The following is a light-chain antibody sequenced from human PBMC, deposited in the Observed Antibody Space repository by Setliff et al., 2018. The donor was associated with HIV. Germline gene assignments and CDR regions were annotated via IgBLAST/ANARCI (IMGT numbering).Light chain of an antibody. J-gene: IGLJ1*01. Sequence: QSALTQPASVSGSPGQSITISCTGTSSDVGGHNYVSWYQHHPGNAPKGMIDEVSNRPSGVFNRFSGSKSGNTATLTISGLQAGDEADYYCSSYTNSVPRVFGTGTKVTVL. CDR1: SSDVGGHNY. CDR3: SSYTNSVPRV. CDR2: EVS. V-gene: IGLV2-14*01.